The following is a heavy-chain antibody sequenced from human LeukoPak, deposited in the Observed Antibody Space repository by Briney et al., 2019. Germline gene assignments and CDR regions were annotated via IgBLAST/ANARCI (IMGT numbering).Heavy chain of an antibody. CDR1: GFTFSSYA. CDR3: AKGPKRWLQSAWYFDL. V-gene: IGHV3-23*01. D-gene: IGHD5-24*01. J-gene: IGHJ2*01. CDR2: ISGSGGST. Sequence: GGSLRLSCAASGFTFSSYAMSWVRQAPGKGLEWVSAISGSGGSTYYADSVKGRFTISRDNSKNTLYLQMNSLRAEDTAVYYCAKGPKRWLQSAWYFDLWGRGTLVTVSS.